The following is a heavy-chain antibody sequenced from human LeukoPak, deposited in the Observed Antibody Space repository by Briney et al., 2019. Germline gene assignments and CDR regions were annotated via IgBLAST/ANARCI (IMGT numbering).Heavy chain of an antibody. CDR1: GFTFRNYA. CDR3: AIRDGGYNPVGAFDI. D-gene: IGHD5-24*01. V-gene: IGHV3-23*01. CDR2: ISGSGAGT. J-gene: IGHJ3*02. Sequence: GGSLRLSCAASGFTFRNYAISWVRQAPGKGLEWVSLISGSGAGTYYADSVKGRFTISRDNSKNTLYLQMNSLRAEDTAVYYCAIRDGGYNPVGAFDIWGQGTMVTVSS.